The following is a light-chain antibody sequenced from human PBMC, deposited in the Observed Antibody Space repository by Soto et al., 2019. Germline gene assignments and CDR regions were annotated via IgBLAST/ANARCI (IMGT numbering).Light chain of an antibody. V-gene: IGKV3-20*01. CDR1: QSVSSGY. J-gene: IGKJ5*01. CDR2: GAS. CDR3: QQYSSSPSIT. Sequence: EIVLTQSPGTLSLSPGERAILSFSASQSVSSGYLAWYQQKPGQAPRLLIYGASTRATGIPDRFSGSGSGTDFTLTISRLEPEDFAVYYCQQYSSSPSITFGQGTRLEIK.